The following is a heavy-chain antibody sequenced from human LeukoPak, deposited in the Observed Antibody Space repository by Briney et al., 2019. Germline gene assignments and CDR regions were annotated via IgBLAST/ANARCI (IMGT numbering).Heavy chain of an antibody. Sequence: ASVKVSCKVSGYTFTDYYMHWVQQAPGKGLEWMGLVDPEDGETIYAEKFQGRVTITADTSTDTAYMELSSLRSEDTAVYYCARAPPYCSSTSCYTDFDYWGQGTLVTVSS. D-gene: IGHD2-2*02. CDR3: ARAPPYCSSTSCYTDFDY. J-gene: IGHJ4*02. CDR1: GYTFTDYY. CDR2: VDPEDGET. V-gene: IGHV1-69-2*01.